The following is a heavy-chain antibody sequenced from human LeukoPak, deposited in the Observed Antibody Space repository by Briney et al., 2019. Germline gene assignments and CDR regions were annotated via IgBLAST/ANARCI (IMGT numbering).Heavy chain of an antibody. CDR3: VPSNSLDYYFDY. Sequence: ASVKVSCKASGYTFTGYYMHWVRQAPGQGLEWMGWINPKSGGTNYAQKFQGRVTMTRDTSISTAYVELSRLRSDDTAVYFCVPSNSLDYYFDYWGQGTLVTVSS. V-gene: IGHV1-2*02. CDR1: GYTFTGYY. CDR2: INPKSGGT. D-gene: IGHD2-21*01. J-gene: IGHJ4*02.